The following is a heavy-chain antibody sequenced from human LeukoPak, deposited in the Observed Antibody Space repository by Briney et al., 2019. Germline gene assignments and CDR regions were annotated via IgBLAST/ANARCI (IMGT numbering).Heavy chain of an antibody. Sequence: ASVKVSCTASGGTFSSYAISWVRQAPGQRLEWMGRIIPIFGIANYAQKFQGRVTITADKSTSTAYMELSSLRSEDTAVYYCARSGRWLQLVGSEYFQHWGQGTLVTVSS. V-gene: IGHV1-69*04. J-gene: IGHJ1*01. CDR2: IIPIFGIA. CDR1: GGTFSSYA. D-gene: IGHD5-24*01. CDR3: ARSGRWLQLVGSEYFQH.